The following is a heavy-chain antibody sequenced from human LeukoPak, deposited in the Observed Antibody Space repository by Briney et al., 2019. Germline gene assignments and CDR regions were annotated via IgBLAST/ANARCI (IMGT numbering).Heavy chain of an antibody. CDR2: IWDDGSKK. CDR3: AKGIRYCSSTSCYYVHYYYGMDV. CDR1: GFTFSTYG. Sequence: GGSLRLSCAASGFTFSTYGMHWVRQAPGKGLDWVTVIWDDGSKKYYGDSVKGRFTISRDNSKNTLYLQMNSLRAEDTAVYYCAKGIRYCSSTSCYYVHYYYGMDVWGQGTTVTVSS. V-gene: IGHV3-33*06. D-gene: IGHD2-2*01. J-gene: IGHJ6*02.